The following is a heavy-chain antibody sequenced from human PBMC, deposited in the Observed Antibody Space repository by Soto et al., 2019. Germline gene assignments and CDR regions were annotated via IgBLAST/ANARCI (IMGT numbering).Heavy chain of an antibody. Sequence: SETLSLTCTVSGGSINSDAYYWSWIRQPPGKGLEWIGHIYYSERTYYNPSLESRLTISLDTSKNQFSLRLSSVTASDTAVYYCARDRSNSPDYFDYWGRGTLVTVSS. J-gene: IGHJ4*02. CDR1: GGSINSDAYY. CDR3: ARDRSNSPDYFDY. V-gene: IGHV4-30-4*01. CDR2: IYYSERT. D-gene: IGHD6-6*01.